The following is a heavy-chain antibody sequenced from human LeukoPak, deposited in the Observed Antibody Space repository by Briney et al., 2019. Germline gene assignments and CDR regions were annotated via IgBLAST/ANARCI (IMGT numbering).Heavy chain of an antibody. CDR2: INHSGST. J-gene: IGHJ4*02. D-gene: IGHD5-12*01. V-gene: IGHV4-34*01. CDR3: AREGSGYEDAIDY. CDR1: GGSFSGYY. Sequence: PSETLSLTCAVYGGSFSGYYWSWIRQPPGKGLEWIGEINHSGSTNYNPSLKSRVTISVDTSKNQFSLKLSSVTAADTAVYYCAREGSGYEDAIDYWGQGTLVTVSS.